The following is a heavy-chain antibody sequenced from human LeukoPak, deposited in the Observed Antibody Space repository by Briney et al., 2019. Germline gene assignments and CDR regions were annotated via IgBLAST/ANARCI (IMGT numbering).Heavy chain of an antibody. V-gene: IGHV1-2*06. Sequence: ASVKVSCKASGYTFTGYYMHWMRQAPGQGLEWMGRINPNSGGTNYAQKFQGRVTMTRDTSISTAYMELSRLRADDTAVYYCAAIITMVREGPSFDYWGQGTLVTVSS. J-gene: IGHJ4*02. CDR1: GYTFTGYY. CDR2: INPNSGGT. D-gene: IGHD3-10*01. CDR3: AAIITMVREGPSFDY.